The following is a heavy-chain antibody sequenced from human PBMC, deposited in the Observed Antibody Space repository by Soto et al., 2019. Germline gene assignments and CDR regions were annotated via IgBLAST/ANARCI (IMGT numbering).Heavy chain of an antibody. Sequence: PSETLSLTCTVSGGSISSSRYYWGWIRQPPGKGLEWIGSIYYSGSTYYNPSLKSRVTISVDTSKNQFSLKLSSVTAADTAVYYCARGVTKGYCSGGSCYSYYYYYMDVWGKGTTVTVSS. CDR2: IYYSGST. CDR1: GGSISSSRYY. J-gene: IGHJ6*03. CDR3: ARGVTKGYCSGGSCYSYYYYYMDV. D-gene: IGHD2-15*01. V-gene: IGHV4-39*01.